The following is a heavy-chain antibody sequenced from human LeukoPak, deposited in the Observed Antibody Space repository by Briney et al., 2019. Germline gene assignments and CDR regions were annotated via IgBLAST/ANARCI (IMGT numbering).Heavy chain of an antibody. J-gene: IGHJ6*02. V-gene: IGHV4-59*01. D-gene: IGHD1-26*01. CDR2: IYYSGST. CDR3: ARGSLYYYYGMDV. Sequence: PSETLSLTCAVSGGSISSYYWSWIRQPPGKGLEWFGYIYYSGSTNYNPSLKSRVTISVDTSKNQFSLKLSSVTAADTAVYYCARGSLYYYYGMDVWGQGTTVTVSS. CDR1: GGSISSYY.